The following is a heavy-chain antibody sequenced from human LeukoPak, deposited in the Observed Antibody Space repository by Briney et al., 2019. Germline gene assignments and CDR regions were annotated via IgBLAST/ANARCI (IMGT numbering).Heavy chain of an antibody. D-gene: IGHD3-16*02. V-gene: IGHV4-61*01. CDR3: ARARVGVSYRPLYYYGMDV. Sequence: SETLSLTCTVSDGSVSSGSYYWSWIRQPPGKGLEWIGYIYYSGSTNYNPSLKSRVTISVDTSKNQFSLKLSSVTAADTAVYYCARARVGVSYRPLYYYGMDVWGKGTTVTVSS. CDR2: IYYSGST. J-gene: IGHJ6*04. CDR1: DGSVSSGSYY.